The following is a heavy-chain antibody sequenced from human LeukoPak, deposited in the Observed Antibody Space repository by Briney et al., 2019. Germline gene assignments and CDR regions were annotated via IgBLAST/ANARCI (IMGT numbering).Heavy chain of an antibody. J-gene: IGHJ4*02. CDR1: GFTFSSYG. CDR3: ARDQGGGTSY. V-gene: IGHV3-48*01. CDR2: ISSLSGTI. D-gene: IGHD1-26*01. Sequence: GGSLRLSWAASGFTFSSYGMSWVRQAPGEGLEWVSYISSLSGTIYYADSVKGRFTISRDNAKNSLYLQMDSLRVEDTAVYYCARDQGGGTSYWGQGTLVTVSS.